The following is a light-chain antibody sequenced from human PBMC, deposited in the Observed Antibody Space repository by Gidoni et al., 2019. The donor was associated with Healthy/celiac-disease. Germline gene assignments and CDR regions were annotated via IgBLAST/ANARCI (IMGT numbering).Light chain of an antibody. V-gene: IGKV3-15*01. J-gene: IGKJ1*01. Sequence: EIGMTHSPATLSVSPGERATLSCRASQSVSSNLAWYQQKPGQAPRLLIYGASTRATGIPARFSGSGSGTEFTLTISSLQSEDFAVYYCQQYNNWPPWTFGQGTKVEIK. CDR1: QSVSSN. CDR2: GAS. CDR3: QQYNNWPPWT.